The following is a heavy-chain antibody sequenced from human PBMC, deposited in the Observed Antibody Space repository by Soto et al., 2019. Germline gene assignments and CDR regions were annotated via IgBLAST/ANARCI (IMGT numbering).Heavy chain of an antibody. J-gene: IGHJ5*02. CDR3: ARTTVTTHQGWFDP. CDR2: ISAYNGNT. V-gene: IGHV1-18*01. CDR1: GYTFTSYG. Sequence: GASVKVSCKASGYTFTSYGISWVRQAPGQGLEWMGWISAYNGNTNYAQKFQGRVTITRDTSASTAYMELSSLRSEDTAVYYCARTTVTTHQGWFDPWGQGTLVTVSS. D-gene: IGHD4-17*01.